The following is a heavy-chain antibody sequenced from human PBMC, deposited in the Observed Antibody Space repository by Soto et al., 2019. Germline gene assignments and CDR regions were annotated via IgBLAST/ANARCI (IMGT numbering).Heavy chain of an antibody. CDR1: GFTFSSYS. V-gene: IGHV3-21*01. CDR3: ARDSIRYFQQHGSYGMDV. J-gene: IGHJ6*02. D-gene: IGHD3-9*01. Sequence: PGGSLRLSCAASGFTFSSYSMNWVRQAPGKGLEWVSSISSSSSYIYYADSVKGRFTISRDNAKNSLYLQMNSLRAEDTAVYYCARDSIRYFQQHGSYGMDVWGQGTTVTVSS. CDR2: ISSSSSYI.